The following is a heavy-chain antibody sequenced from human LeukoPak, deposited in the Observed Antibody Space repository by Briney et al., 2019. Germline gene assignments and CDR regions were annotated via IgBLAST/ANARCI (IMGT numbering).Heavy chain of an antibody. CDR1: GFTFSSFA. CDR3: AKDRKLPVFGVVGGQTLGPSDAFDI. CDR2: TTGSGDST. J-gene: IGHJ3*02. Sequence: GGSLRLSCAASGFTFSSFAMSWVRQAPGKGLEWVSTTTGSGDSTNYADSVKGRFTITRDNSKNTLYLQMNSLRAEDTAVYYCAKDRKLPVFGVVGGQTLGPSDAFDIWGQGTMVTVSS. V-gene: IGHV3-23*01. D-gene: IGHD3-3*01.